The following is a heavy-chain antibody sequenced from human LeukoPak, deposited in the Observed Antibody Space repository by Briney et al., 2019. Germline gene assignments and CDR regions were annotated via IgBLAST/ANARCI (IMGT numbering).Heavy chain of an antibody. D-gene: IGHD3-10*01. Sequence: GGSLRLSCVGSGFTFRSHAMSWVRQAPEKGLEFVSGIYENGGTTYYADSVKGRFTISRDNSKNTLYLQMNSLRAEDTAVYYCAKGLTYYYGSGSYYFDYWGQGTLVTVSS. CDR2: IYENGGTT. CDR1: GFTFRSHA. V-gene: IGHV3-23*01. J-gene: IGHJ4*02. CDR3: AKGLTYYYGSGSYYFDY.